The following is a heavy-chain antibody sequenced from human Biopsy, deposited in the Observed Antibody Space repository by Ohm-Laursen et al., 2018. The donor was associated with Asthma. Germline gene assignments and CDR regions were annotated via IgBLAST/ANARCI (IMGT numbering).Heavy chain of an antibody. D-gene: IGHD3-3*01. CDR2: MSYDGRQT. CDR3: AKERYYDFWSGYPI. Sequence: SLRLSCTASGFSFGSYGMHWVRQAPGKGLEWVAVMSYDGRQTYYADSVKGRFTISRDNSKNTLYLQMNSLRAEDTAVYYCAKERYYDFWSGYPIWGQGTMVTVSS. J-gene: IGHJ3*02. V-gene: IGHV3-30*18. CDR1: GFSFGSYG.